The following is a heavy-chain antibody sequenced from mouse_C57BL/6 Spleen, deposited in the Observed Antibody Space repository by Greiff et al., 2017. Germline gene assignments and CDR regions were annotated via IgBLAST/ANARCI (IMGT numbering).Heavy chain of an antibody. CDR3: ARGYDYDRFAY. V-gene: IGHV3-6*01. J-gene: IGHJ3*01. Sequence: EVKLQESGPGLVKPSQSLSLTCSVTGYSITSGYYWNWIRQFPGNKLEWMGYISYDGSNNYNPSLKNRISITRDTSKNQCFLKLNSVTTEDTATYYCARGYDYDRFAYWGQETLVTVSA. D-gene: IGHD2-4*01. CDR2: ISYDGSN. CDR1: GYSITSGYY.